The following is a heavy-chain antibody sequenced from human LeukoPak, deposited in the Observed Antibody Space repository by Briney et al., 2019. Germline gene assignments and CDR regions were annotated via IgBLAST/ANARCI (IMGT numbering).Heavy chain of an antibody. CDR3: AKGDGYSDAFDI. D-gene: IGHD5-24*01. Sequence: GGSLRLSCAASGFTFDDYAMHWVRQAPGKGLEWVSGISWNSGSIGYADSVKGRFTISRDNAKNSLYLQMNSLRAEDMALYYCAKGDGYSDAFDIWGQGTMVTVSP. CDR1: GFTFDDYA. V-gene: IGHV3-9*03. J-gene: IGHJ3*02. CDR2: ISWNSGSI.